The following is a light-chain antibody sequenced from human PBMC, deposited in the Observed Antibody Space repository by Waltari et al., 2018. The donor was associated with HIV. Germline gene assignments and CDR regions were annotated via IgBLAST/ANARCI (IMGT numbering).Light chain of an antibody. CDR3: AAWDDSLSGLV. CDR2: RNN. Sequence: QSVLTQPPSASGTPGQRVTISCSGSSSNIGSNYVYWYQQLPGTAPKLLIYRNNQRPSGVPDRLSGSKSGTSASLAISRLRSEDEADYYCAAWDDSLSGLVFGGGTKLTVL. J-gene: IGLJ3*02. V-gene: IGLV1-47*01. CDR1: SSNIGSNY.